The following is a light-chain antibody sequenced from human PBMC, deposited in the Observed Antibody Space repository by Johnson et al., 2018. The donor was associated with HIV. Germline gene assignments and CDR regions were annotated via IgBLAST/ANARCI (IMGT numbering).Light chain of an antibody. J-gene: IGLJ1*01. CDR2: DTI. Sequence: QSVLTQPPSVSAAPGQKVTISCSGSSSNIGSHYVSWYQQVPGTAPRLVIYDTIKRHSGIPDRFSGSKSGTSATLGITGLQTRDEADYYCGTWDSSLNAYVGGAATKV. CDR1: SSNIGSHY. V-gene: IGLV1-51*01. CDR3: GTWDSSLNAYV.